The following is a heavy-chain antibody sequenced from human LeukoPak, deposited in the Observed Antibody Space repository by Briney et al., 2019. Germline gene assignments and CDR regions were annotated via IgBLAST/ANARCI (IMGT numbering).Heavy chain of an antibody. Sequence: SETLSLTCTVSGGSISSYYWSWIRQPPGKGLEWIGYTYTSGSTNYNPSLKSRVTISVDTSKNQFSLKLSSVTAADTAVYYCARQEEQLHFDYWGQGTLVTVSS. J-gene: IGHJ4*02. CDR2: TYTSGST. CDR3: ARQEEQLHFDY. CDR1: GGSISSYY. V-gene: IGHV4-4*09. D-gene: IGHD6-6*01.